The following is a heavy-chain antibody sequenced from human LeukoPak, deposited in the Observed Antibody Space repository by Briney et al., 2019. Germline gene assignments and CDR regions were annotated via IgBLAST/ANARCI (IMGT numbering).Heavy chain of an antibody. CDR2: ISYNGDGT. CDR3: ARGHFWSGYSYQDYYYYMDV. D-gene: IGHD3-3*02. V-gene: IGHV3-64*01. J-gene: IGHJ6*03. Sequence: GGSLRLSXAASGFTFSRYAMHWVRQAPGKGLEHVSTISYNGDGTYYGNSVKGRFTISRDNSKNTLSLQVGSLRPEDMAVYYCARGHFWSGYSYQDYYYYMDVWGTGTTVTVSS. CDR1: GFTFSRYA.